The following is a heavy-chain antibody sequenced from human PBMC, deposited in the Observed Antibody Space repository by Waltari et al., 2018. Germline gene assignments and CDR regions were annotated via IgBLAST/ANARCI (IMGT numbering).Heavy chain of an antibody. CDR3: ARGQDIVATIAYYFDY. CDR1: GGSFGGHY. J-gene: IGHJ4*02. V-gene: IGHV4-34*01. D-gene: IGHD5-12*01. CDR2: KNNSGST. Sequence: QVQLQQWGAGLLKPSATLSLTCAVYGGSFGGHYWSGIRPPPGKGREWIGEKNNSGSTNYNPSLKSRVTISVDTSKNQFSLKLSSVTAADTAVYYCARGQDIVATIAYYFDYWGQGTLVTVSS.